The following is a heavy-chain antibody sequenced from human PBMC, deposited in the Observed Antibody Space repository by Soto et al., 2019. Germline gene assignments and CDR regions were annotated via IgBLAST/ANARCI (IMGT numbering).Heavy chain of an antibody. J-gene: IGHJ4*02. CDR1: GGSISSSSYY. D-gene: IGHD6-6*01. Sequence: PSGSLSLTCTVSGGSISSSSYYWGWIRQPPGKGLEWIGSIYYSGSTYYNPSLKSRVTISVDTSKNQFSLKLSSVTAADTAVYYCASLYSSSSPFDYWGQGTLVTVSS. V-gene: IGHV4-39*01. CDR2: IYYSGST. CDR3: ASLYSSSSPFDY.